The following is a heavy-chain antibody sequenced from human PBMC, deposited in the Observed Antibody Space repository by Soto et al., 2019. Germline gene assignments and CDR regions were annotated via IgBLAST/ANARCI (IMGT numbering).Heavy chain of an antibody. D-gene: IGHD7-27*01. J-gene: IGHJ3*02. V-gene: IGHV4-59*01. CDR2: IYYSGST. CDR1: GGSISSYY. Sequence: SETLSLTCTVSGGSISSYYWSWIRQPPGKGLEWIGYIYYSGSTNYNPSLKSRVTISVDTSKNQFSLKLSSVTAADTAVYYCARGGLGTADAFDIWGQGTMVTVSS. CDR3: ARGGLGTADAFDI.